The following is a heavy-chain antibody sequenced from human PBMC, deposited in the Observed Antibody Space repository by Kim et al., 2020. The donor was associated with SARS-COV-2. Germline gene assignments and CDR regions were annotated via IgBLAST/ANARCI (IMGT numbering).Heavy chain of an antibody. CDR2: ISSSSSTI. Sequence: GGSLRLSCVASGFRSSDYSMNWVRQAPGKGLEWLSYISSSSSTILYAASVKGRFTISRDNGENSLYLQMKSLRAEDTAVYFCSRNQPVAGTFDFWGQGT. CDR3: SRNQPVAGTFDF. V-gene: IGHV3-48*01. D-gene: IGHD6-19*01. J-gene: IGHJ4*02. CDR1: GFRSSDYS.